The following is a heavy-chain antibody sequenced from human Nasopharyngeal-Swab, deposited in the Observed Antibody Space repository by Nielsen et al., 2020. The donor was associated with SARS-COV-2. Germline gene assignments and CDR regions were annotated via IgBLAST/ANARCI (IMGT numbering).Heavy chain of an antibody. D-gene: IGHD1-1*01. CDR1: GFTFSSYW. CDR2: INSDGSST. CDR3: ARSLILQRDAFDI. Sequence: GESLKISCAASGFTFSSYWMHWVRQAPGKGLVWVSRINSDGSSTSYADSVKGRFTIPRDNAKNTLYLQMNSLRAEDTAVYYCARSLILQRDAFDIWGQGTMVTVSS. V-gene: IGHV3-74*01. J-gene: IGHJ3*02.